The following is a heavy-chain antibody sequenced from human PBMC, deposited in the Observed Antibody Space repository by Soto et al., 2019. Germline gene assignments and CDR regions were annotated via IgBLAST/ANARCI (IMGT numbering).Heavy chain of an antibody. V-gene: IGHV1-18*01. CDR1: GYTFTSYG. CDR3: ARERRGYDFWSGYYPHYYYYGMDV. J-gene: IGHJ6*02. Sequence: QVQLVQSGAEVKKPGASVKVSCKASGYTFTSYGISWVRQAPGQGLEWMGWISAYNGNTNYAQKLQGRVTMTTDTSTSTDYMELRSLRSDDTAVYYCARERRGYDFWSGYYPHYYYYGMDVWGQGTTVTVSS. D-gene: IGHD3-3*01. CDR2: ISAYNGNT.